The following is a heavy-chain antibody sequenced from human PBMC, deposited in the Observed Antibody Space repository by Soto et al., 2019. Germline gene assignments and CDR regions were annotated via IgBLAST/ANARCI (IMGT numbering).Heavy chain of an antibody. V-gene: IGHV1-18*01. CDR3: AREGYSSGFDPFDF. Sequence: VASVKVSCKASGYNFRNFGITWVRQASGLGLEWLGWISGYNGRTSSARNFRDRVVLTTDTATNTAYMELRSLTSDDTAIYYCAREGYSSGFDPFDFWGQGTKVTVSS. CDR1: GYNFRNFG. CDR2: ISGYNGRT. D-gene: IGHD5-18*01. J-gene: IGHJ3*01.